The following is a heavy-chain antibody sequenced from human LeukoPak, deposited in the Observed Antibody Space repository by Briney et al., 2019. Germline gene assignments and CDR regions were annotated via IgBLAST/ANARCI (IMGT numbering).Heavy chain of an antibody. D-gene: IGHD2-15*01. Sequence: PSETLSLTCTVSGGSISSSSYYWGWIRQPPGKGLEWIGEINHSGSTNYNPSLKSRVTISVDTSKNQFSLKLSSVTAADTAVYYCARGGRSYSAFRARGFDYWGQGTLVTVSS. V-gene: IGHV4-39*07. J-gene: IGHJ4*02. CDR2: INHSGST. CDR3: ARGGRSYSAFRARGFDY. CDR1: GGSISSSSYY.